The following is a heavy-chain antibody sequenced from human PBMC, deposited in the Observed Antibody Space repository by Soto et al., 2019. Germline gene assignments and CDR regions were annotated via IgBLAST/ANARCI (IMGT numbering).Heavy chain of an antibody. D-gene: IGHD3-16*01. CDR2: IYPGDSDT. CDR3: ARRGITLDV. V-gene: IGHV5-51*01. CDR1: GYKFSSYW. Sequence: GESLKISCKGSGYKFSSYWIGWVRQKPGKGLEWMGIIYPGDSDTRYRPSFQGQVTISGDKSIFTAYLQWSSLKASDTAMYYWARRGITLDVWGQGTTVTVSS. J-gene: IGHJ6*02.